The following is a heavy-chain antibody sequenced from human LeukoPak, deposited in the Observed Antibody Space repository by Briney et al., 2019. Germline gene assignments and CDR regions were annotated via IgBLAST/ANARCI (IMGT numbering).Heavy chain of an antibody. CDR1: GFIFSSYT. CDR3: AKDGGLWVSAHWGDS. CDR2: ITTSDGNT. J-gene: IGHJ4*02. Sequence: GGSLRLSCAASGFIFSSYTMSWVRQAPGKGLEWASTITTSDGNTYYADSVKGRFTVSRDNSKNTLFLQMNSLRAEDTAVYYCAKDGGLWVSAHWGDSWGRGALVTVSS. V-gene: IGHV3-23*01. D-gene: IGHD7-27*01.